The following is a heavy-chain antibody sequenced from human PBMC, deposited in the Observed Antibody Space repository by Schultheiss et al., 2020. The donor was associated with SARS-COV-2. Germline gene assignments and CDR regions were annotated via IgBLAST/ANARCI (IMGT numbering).Heavy chain of an antibody. V-gene: IGHV3-30*01. D-gene: IGHD6-19*01. CDR1: GFTFSNYN. Sequence: GESLKISCAASGFTFSNYNMHWVRQAPGKGLEWVAIISYDGGNKYYADSVKGRFTISRDNSKSTLYLQMNSLRTEDTAVYYCARGGGWIGYWGQGTLVTVSS. CDR3: ARGGGWIGY. CDR2: ISYDGGNK. J-gene: IGHJ4*02.